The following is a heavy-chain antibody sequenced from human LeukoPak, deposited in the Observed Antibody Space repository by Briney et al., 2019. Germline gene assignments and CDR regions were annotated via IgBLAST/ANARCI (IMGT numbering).Heavy chain of an antibody. CDR1: GFTFSSYS. V-gene: IGHV3-48*01. Sequence: GGSLRLSCAASGFTFSSYSMNWVRQAPGKGLEWVSYISSSSSIIYYADSLKGRSTISRDNAENSLYLQMNSLRAEDTAVYYCARRGNYNYDSWGQGTLVTVSS. J-gene: IGHJ5*01. D-gene: IGHD5-24*01. CDR3: ARRGNYNYDS. CDR2: ISSSSSII.